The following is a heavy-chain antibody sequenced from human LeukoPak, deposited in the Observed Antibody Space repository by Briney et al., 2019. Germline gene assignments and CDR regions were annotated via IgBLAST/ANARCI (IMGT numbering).Heavy chain of an antibody. CDR3: ARGGYYYDSSGYLGYFDY. D-gene: IGHD3-22*01. V-gene: IGHV3-53*01. CDR1: GFTVSSNY. Sequence: PGGSLRLSCAASGFTVSSNYMSWVRQAPGKGLEWVSVIYGGGSTYYADSVKGRFTISRDNSKNTLYLQMNSLRAEDTAVYYCARGGYYYDSSGYLGYFDYWGQGTLVTVSS. CDR2: IYGGGST. J-gene: IGHJ4*02.